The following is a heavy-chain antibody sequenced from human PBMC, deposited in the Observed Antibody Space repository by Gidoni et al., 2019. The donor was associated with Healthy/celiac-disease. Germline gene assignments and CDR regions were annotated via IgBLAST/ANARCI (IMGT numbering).Heavy chain of an antibody. V-gene: IGHV4-31*03. CDR1: GGSISSGGYY. J-gene: IGHJ5*02. Sequence: QVQLQESGPGLVKPSQTLSLTCTVSGGSISSGGYYWSWIRQHPGKGLEWIGYIYYSGSTYYNPSLKSRVTISVDTSKNQFSLKLSSVTAADTAVYYCARDQVAAAGTQNWFDPWGQGTLVTVSS. CDR2: IYYSGST. D-gene: IGHD6-13*01. CDR3: ARDQVAAAGTQNWFDP.